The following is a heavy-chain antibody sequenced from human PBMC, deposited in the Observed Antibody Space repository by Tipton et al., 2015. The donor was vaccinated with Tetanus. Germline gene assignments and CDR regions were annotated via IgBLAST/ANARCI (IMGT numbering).Heavy chain of an antibody. J-gene: IGHJ4*02. V-gene: IGHV3-33*01. Sequence: SLRLSCAASGFIFSSYGIHWVRQAPGKGLEWVAVSWYDGTDKYYADSVKGRFTISRDNSKNTLYLQMSSLRAEDTAVYYCAREADCSGGSCFSGDFDNWGQGTQVTVPS. CDR1: GFIFSSYG. CDR2: SWYDGTDK. CDR3: AREADCSGGSCFSGDFDN. D-gene: IGHD2-15*01.